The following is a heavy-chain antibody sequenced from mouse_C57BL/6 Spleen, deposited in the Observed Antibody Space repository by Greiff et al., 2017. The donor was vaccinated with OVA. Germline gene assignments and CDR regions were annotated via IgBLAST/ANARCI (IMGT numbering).Heavy chain of an antibody. D-gene: IGHD1-1*01. J-gene: IGHJ2*01. CDR3: ARNRYGSSLYYFDY. Sequence: QVQLHQPGAELVKPGASVKLSCKASGYTFTSYWMHWVKQRPGQGLEWIGMIHPNSGSTNYNEKFKSKATLTVDKSSSTAYMQLSSLTSEDSAVYYCARNRYGSSLYYFDYWGQGTTLTVSS. CDR2: IHPNSGST. CDR1: GYTFTSYW. V-gene: IGHV1-64*01.